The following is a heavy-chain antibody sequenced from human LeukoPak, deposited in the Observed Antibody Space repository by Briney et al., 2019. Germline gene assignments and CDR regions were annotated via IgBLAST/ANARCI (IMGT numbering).Heavy chain of an antibody. Sequence: PGRSLRHSWAASGFSFSSFGMHRVRPAPGKGLGWVAIIWYDGRNKYYADSVKGRFTISRDNSKNTLPLQMNSLRDEDTAVYYCAKDWGLSSSYYLDSWGQGTLVIVSS. D-gene: IGHD3-16*01. CDR1: GFSFSSFG. CDR2: IWYDGRNK. J-gene: IGHJ4*02. CDR3: AKDWGLSSSYYLDS. V-gene: IGHV3-33*06.